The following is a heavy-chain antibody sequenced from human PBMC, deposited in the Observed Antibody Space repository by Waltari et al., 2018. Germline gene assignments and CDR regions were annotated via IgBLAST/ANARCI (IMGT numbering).Heavy chain of an antibody. J-gene: IGHJ6*02. CDR3: ARGEHYDFWSGYYWGDYYYGMDV. D-gene: IGHD3-3*01. Sequence: QVQLVASGGGVVQPGRSLRLSCEASGFTFSSYGMHWVRQAPGQGLEWVAVIWSDGSNKYYSDSVKGRFTIYRDNSKNTLYLQMNSLRAEDTAVYYCARGEHYDFWSGYYWGDYYYGMDVWGQGTTVTVSS. CDR2: IWSDGSNK. CDR1: GFTFSSYG. V-gene: IGHV3-33*01.